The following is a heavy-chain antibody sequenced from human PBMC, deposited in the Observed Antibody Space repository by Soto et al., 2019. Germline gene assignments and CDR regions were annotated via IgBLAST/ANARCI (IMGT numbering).Heavy chain of an antibody. CDR1: GFTVGISY. CDR3: ARGPYGSSWYLVH. D-gene: IGHD6-13*01. CDR2: IYYSGST. V-gene: IGHV4-59*02. Sequence: GSLRLSCAASGFTVGISYMTWVRQVPGKGLEWIGYIYYSGSTNYNPSLKSRVTISVDTSKNQFSLKLSSVTAADTAMYYCARGPYGSSWYLVHWGQGTLVTVSS. J-gene: IGHJ4*02.